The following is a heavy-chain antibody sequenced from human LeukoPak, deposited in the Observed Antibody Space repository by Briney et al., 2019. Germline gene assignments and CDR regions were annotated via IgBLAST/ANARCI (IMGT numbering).Heavy chain of an antibody. CDR1: GGTSSSYA. V-gene: IGHV1-69*04. Sequence: SVKVSCKASGGTSSSYAISWVRQAPGQGLEWMGRIIPIFGIANYAQKFQGRVTITADKSTSTAYMELSSLRSEDTAVYYCASHIRFLEWSYFDYWGQGTLVTVSS. CDR3: ASHIRFLEWSYFDY. D-gene: IGHD3-3*01. CDR2: IIPIFGIA. J-gene: IGHJ4*02.